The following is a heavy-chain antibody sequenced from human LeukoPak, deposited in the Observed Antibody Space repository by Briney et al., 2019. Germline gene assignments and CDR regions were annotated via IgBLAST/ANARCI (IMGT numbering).Heavy chain of an antibody. J-gene: IGHJ4*02. V-gene: IGHV1-46*01. CDR3: ARRAQVERRHSQFVY. Sequence: VASVKVSCKASGYTFTSYYMHWVRQAPGQGLEWMGIINPSGGSTSYAQKFQGRVTMTRDMSTSTVYMELSSLRSEDTAVFYCARRAQVERRHSQFVYWGQGTLVTVSS. D-gene: IGHD1-1*01. CDR2: INPSGGST. CDR1: GYTFTSYY.